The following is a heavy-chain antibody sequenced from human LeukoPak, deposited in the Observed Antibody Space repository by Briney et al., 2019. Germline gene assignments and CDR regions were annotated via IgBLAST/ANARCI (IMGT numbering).Heavy chain of an antibody. V-gene: IGHV1-2*06. D-gene: IGHD3-22*01. CDR2: INPNSGGT. Sequence: ASVKVSCKASGYTFTGYYMHWVRQAPGQGLEWMGRINPNSGGTSYAQKFQGRVTMTRDTSISTAYMELSRLRSDDTAVYYCAREPNYYDSIMVDYWGQGTLVTVSS. CDR1: GYTFTGYY. CDR3: AREPNYYDSIMVDY. J-gene: IGHJ4*02.